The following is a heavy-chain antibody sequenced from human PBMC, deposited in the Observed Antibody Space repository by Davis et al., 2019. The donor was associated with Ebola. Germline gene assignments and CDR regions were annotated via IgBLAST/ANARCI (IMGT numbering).Heavy chain of an antibody. J-gene: IGHJ5*02. CDR1: GFTFSSYA. Sequence: GESLKISCAASGFTFSSYAMSWVRQAPGKGLEWVSAISGSGGSTYYADSVKGRFTISRDNSKNTLYLQMNSLRAEDTAVYYCAKSNYDSSGYTAWGQGTLVTVSS. CDR3: AKSNYDSSGYTA. CDR2: ISGSGGST. V-gene: IGHV3-23*01. D-gene: IGHD3-22*01.